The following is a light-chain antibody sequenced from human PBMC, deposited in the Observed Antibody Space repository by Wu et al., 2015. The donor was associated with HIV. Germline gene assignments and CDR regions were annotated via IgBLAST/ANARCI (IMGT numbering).Light chain of an antibody. CDR3: QQYGSSPRYT. Sequence: EIVLTQSPGTLSLSPGERATLSCRASQSVSSSYLAWYQQKPGQAPRLLIYGASSRATGIPDRFSGSGSATDFTLTISRLEPEDFAVYYCQQYGSSPRYTFGQGTKLEIK. V-gene: IGKV3-20*01. CDR2: GAS. CDR1: QSVSSSY. J-gene: IGKJ2*01.